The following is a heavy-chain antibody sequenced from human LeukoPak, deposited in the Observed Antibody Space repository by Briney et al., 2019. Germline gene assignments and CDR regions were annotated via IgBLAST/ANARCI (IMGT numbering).Heavy chain of an antibody. CDR2: IYYSGST. J-gene: IGHJ4*02. Sequence: GSLRLSCAASGFTFSSYAMSWVRQAPGKGLEWIGYIYYSGSTKYNPSLKSRVTISVDASKTQFSLKLNSVTAADTAVYYCARGSRELYYFDYWGQGTLVTVSS. V-gene: IGHV4-59*01. D-gene: IGHD1-7*01. CDR1: GFTFSSYA. CDR3: ARGSRELYYFDY.